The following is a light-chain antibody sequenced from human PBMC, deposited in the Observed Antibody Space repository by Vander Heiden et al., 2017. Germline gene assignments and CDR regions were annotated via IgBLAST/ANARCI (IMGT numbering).Light chain of an antibody. CDR1: SSDVGGYNY. CDR3: CSYAGSYVV. Sequence: QSALSQPRSVSGPPGESVTLSCTGTSSDVGGYNYVSWYQQQPGKAPKLMIYDVSKRPSGVPDRFSGSKSGNTASLTISGLQAEDEADYYCCSYAGSYVVFGGGTKLTVL. V-gene: IGLV2-11*01. J-gene: IGLJ2*01. CDR2: DVS.